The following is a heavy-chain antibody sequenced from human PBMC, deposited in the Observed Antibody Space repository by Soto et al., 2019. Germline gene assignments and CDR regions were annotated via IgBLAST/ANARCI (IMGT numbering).Heavy chain of an antibody. Sequence: EVQLVESGGGLVKPGGSLRLSCAASGFTFSSYSMNWVRQAPGKGLEWVSSISSSSSYIYYADSVKGRFTISGDNAKNSLYLQMNSLRAEDTAVYYCARRPSYYDSSGYYGGDYWGQGTLVTVSS. V-gene: IGHV3-21*01. D-gene: IGHD3-22*01. CDR2: ISSSSSYI. CDR3: ARRPSYYDSSGYYGGDY. J-gene: IGHJ4*02. CDR1: GFTFSSYS.